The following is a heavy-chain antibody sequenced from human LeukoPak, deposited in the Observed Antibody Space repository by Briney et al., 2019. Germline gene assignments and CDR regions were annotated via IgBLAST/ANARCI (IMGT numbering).Heavy chain of an antibody. CDR1: GFTFSSYA. J-gene: IGHJ4*02. V-gene: IGHV3-23*01. CDR3: AKDRLYYYGSGSYSDY. CDR2: ISGSGGST. Sequence: GGSLRLSCAASGFTFSSYAMSWVRQAPGKGLEWFSAISGSGGSTYYADSVKGRFTISRDNSKNTLYLQMNSLRAEDTAVYYCAKDRLYYYGSGSYSDYWGQGTLVTVSS. D-gene: IGHD3-10*01.